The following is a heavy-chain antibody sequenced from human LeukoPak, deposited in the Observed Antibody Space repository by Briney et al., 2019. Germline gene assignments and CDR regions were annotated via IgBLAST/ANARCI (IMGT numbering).Heavy chain of an antibody. CDR3: ARSYSGSLATIDY. CDR2: INAGNGNT. V-gene: IGHV1-3*03. CDR1: GYAFTTYA. D-gene: IGHD1-26*01. Sequence: ASVKVSCKASGYAFTTYAIHWVRQAPGQRLEWMGWINAGNGNTKYSQQFQVRVTITRDTSASTAYMELSSLTSEDMAIYYCARSYSGSLATIDYWGQGTLVTVSS. J-gene: IGHJ4*02.